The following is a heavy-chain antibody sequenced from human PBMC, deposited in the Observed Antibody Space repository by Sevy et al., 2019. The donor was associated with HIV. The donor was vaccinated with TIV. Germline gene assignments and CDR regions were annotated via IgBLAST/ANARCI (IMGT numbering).Heavy chain of an antibody. D-gene: IGHD3-9*01. Sequence: GGSLRLSCAASGFTFSSYGMHWVRQAPGKGLEWVAFIRYDGSNKYYADSVKGRFTISRDNSKNTLYLQMNSLRAEDTAVYYCANFDWLFPGVKDAFDIWGQGTMVTVSS. J-gene: IGHJ3*02. CDR3: ANFDWLFPGVKDAFDI. CDR1: GFTFSSYG. V-gene: IGHV3-30*02. CDR2: IRYDGSNK.